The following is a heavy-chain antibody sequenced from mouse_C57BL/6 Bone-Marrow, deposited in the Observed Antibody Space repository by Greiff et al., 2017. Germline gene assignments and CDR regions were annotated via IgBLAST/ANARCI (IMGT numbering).Heavy chain of an antibody. CDR2: IDPENGDT. Sequence: VQLKESGAELVRPGASVKLSCTASGFTFTDDYMHWVKQRPEQGLEWIGWIDPENGDTEYASKFQGKATITADTSSNTAYLQLSSLTSEDTAVXYCTSRLRREGYCTMDYWGQGTSVTVSS. CDR3: TSRLRREGYCTMDY. V-gene: IGHV14-4*01. CDR1: GFTFTDDY. J-gene: IGHJ4*01. D-gene: IGHD2-4*01.